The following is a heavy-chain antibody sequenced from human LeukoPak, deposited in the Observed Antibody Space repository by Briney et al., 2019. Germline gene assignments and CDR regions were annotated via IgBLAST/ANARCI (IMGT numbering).Heavy chain of an antibody. CDR1: GGSISGYY. D-gene: IGHD6-19*01. V-gene: IGHV4-4*07. CDR3: VRGAYSSGWYSAFDY. CDR2: IYSSGST. J-gene: IGHJ4*02. Sequence: PSETLSLTRTVAGGSISGYYWNWIRQPAGKGLEWIGRIYSSGSTNYNPSLKGRLAMSVDTSKNQFSMKLTSVAAADTADYYCVRGAYSSGWYSAFDYWSQGTLVTVSS.